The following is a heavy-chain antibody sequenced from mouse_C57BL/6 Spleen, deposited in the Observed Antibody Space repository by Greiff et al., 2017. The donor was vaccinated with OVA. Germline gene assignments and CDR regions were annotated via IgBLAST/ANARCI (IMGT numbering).Heavy chain of an antibody. V-gene: IGHV1-76*01. Sequence: QVQLQQSGAELVRPGASVKLSCKASGYTFTDYYINWVKQRPGQGLEWIARIYPGSGNTYYNEKFKGKATLTAEKSSSTAYMQLSSLTSEDSAVDFCARDYYGSSSYYFDYWGQGTTLTVSS. CDR3: ARDYYGSSSYYFDY. D-gene: IGHD1-1*01. J-gene: IGHJ2*01. CDR1: GYTFTDYY. CDR2: IYPGSGNT.